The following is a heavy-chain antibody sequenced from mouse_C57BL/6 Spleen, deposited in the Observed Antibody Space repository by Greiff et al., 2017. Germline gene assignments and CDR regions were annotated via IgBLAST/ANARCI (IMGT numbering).Heavy chain of an antibody. CDR3: ARSPNYYGSSFDY. D-gene: IGHD1-1*01. CDR2: VDPSDSYN. J-gene: IGHJ2*01. Sequence: QVPLQQPGAELVLPGASVKLSCKASGYTFTSYWMRWVKQRPGQGLEWIGEVDPSDSYNNYNQKFKGQSTLTVDKYSRTAYMQLSSRTAEDSAVDYCARSPNYYGSSFDYWGQGTTLTVSS. CDR1: GYTFTSYW. V-gene: IGHV1-69*01.